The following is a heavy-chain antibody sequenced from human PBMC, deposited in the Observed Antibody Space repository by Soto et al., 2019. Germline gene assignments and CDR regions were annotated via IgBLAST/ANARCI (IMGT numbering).Heavy chain of an antibody. CDR2: MLYSGLT. CDR1: GYSVSSSDYY. Sequence: PSETLSLTCSVSGYSVSSSDYYWAWIRQPPGKGLEWIGSMLYSGLTYYNPSLKNRVTLSVDTSKNQFSVRLNSVTASDTAVYYCAPLTVSLSGPYGIHVWGQGTTVTVSS. J-gene: IGHJ6*02. D-gene: IGHD2-15*01. CDR3: APLTVSLSGPYGIHV. V-gene: IGHV4-39*01.